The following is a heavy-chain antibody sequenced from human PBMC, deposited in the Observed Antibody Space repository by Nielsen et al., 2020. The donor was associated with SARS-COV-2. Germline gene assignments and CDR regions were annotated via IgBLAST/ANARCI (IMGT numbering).Heavy chain of an antibody. CDR3: AKALDVIDY. D-gene: IGHD3/OR15-3a*01. J-gene: IGHJ4*02. CDR1: GFTFSSYD. V-gene: IGHV3-23*01. Sequence: GGSLRLSCAASGFTFSSYDMHWVRQATGKGLEWVSAISGSGGSTYYADSVKGRFTISRDNSKNTLYLQMNSLRAEDTAVYYCAKALDVIDYWGQGTLVTVSS. CDR2: ISGSGGST.